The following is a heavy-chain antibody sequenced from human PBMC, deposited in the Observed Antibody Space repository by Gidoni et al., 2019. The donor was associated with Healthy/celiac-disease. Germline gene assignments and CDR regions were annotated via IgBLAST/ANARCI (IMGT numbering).Heavy chain of an antibody. D-gene: IGHD1-20*01. Sequence: QVQLVESVGGVVQPGRSLRLSCAASGFTFRRSGLRWVRQAPGKGLEWVAVISYDGSNKYYADSVKGRFTISRDNSKNTLYLQMNSLRAEDTAVYYCAKAPKAGNWKFSSANRYFDYWGQGTLVTVSS. CDR1: GFTFRRSG. CDR3: AKAPKAGNWKFSSANRYFDY. J-gene: IGHJ4*02. CDR2: ISYDGSNK. V-gene: IGHV3-30*18.